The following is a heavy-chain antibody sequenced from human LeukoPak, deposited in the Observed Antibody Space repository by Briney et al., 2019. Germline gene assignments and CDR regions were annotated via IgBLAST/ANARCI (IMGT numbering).Heavy chain of an antibody. CDR1: GFAFNTYA. D-gene: IGHD3-10*01. CDR2: IWHDGSHK. V-gene: IGHV3-33*01. Sequence: GGSLRLSCAASGFAFNTYAMHWVRQAPGQGLEWVALIWHDGSHKFYSNSVRGQFTISRDNSKNTVSLQMNNLRPEDTAVYYGAREIFGSGSYPGFWGQGTLVTVSS. J-gene: IGHJ4*02. CDR3: AREIFGSGSYPGF.